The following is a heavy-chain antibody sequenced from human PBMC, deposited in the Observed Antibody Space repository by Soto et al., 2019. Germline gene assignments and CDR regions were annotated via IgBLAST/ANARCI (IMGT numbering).Heavy chain of an antibody. J-gene: IGHJ5*02. CDR1: GGSISSYR. V-gene: IGHV4-4*07. D-gene: IGHD1-7*01. CDR3: GRESGETWDYEAS. CDR2: LNTYGNT. Sequence: SETLSLTCTVSGGSISSYRWSWIRQPAGKGLEWIGRLNTYGNTHYNPSLKSRVTVSVDTSRNQFFLTLRSVTAADAAVYHCGRESGETWDYEASWGQGTPVTVSS.